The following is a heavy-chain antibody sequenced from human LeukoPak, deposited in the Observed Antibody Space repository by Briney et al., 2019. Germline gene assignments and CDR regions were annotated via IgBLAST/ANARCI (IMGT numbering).Heavy chain of an antibody. CDR2: ISSSLSYI. Sequence: PGGSLRLSCAAFGFTSSSYSMNWVRQAPGKGLEWVSSISSSLSYIYYADSVKGRFTISRDNAKNSLYLQMNSLRAEDTAVYYCGRDPDFDYWGQGTLVTVSS. V-gene: IGHV3-21*01. CDR1: GFTSSSYS. J-gene: IGHJ4*02. CDR3: GRDPDFDY.